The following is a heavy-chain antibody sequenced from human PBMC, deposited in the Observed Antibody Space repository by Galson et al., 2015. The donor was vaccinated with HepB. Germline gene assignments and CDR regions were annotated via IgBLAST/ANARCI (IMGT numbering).Heavy chain of an antibody. V-gene: IGHV3-23*01. CDR2: ISSSGGFT. D-gene: IGHD3-16*02. Sequence: SLRLSCAASGFTFSSYSMSWVRQAPGEGLQWVSGISSSGGFTYYADSVKGRFTISRDNSKNTLYLQLNSLRAEDTAVYYCAKDKDYVWGSYRYPDWFDPWGQGTLVTVSS. CDR3: AKDKDYVWGSYRYPDWFDP. J-gene: IGHJ5*02. CDR1: GFTFSSYS.